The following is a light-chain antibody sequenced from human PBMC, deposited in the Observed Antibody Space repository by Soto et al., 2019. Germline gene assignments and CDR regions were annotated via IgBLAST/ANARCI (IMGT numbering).Light chain of an antibody. CDR3: RQALQTPRT. CDR2: LGS. CDR1: QSLLHSNGYNY. Sequence: DIVMTQSPLSLPVTPGEPASISCRSSQSLLHSNGYNYLDWYLQKPGQSPQLLIYLGSNRASGGAARFSGSGSGTDFTLKISRVEAEDVGVYYCRQALQTPRTFGQGTKVEIK. V-gene: IGKV2-28*01. J-gene: IGKJ1*01.